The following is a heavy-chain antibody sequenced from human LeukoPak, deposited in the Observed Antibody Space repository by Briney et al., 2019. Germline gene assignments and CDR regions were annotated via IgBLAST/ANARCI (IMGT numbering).Heavy chain of an antibody. CDR2: IKQDGSEK. CDR1: GFTFSSYW. V-gene: IGHV3-7*01. Sequence: GGSLRLSCAASGFTFSSYWMSWVRQAPGKGLEWVANIKQDGSEKYYVDSVKGRFTISRDNAKNSLYLQMNSLRAEDTAVYYCARRGSGSYSTYPYYYYYMDVWGKGTTVTVSS. J-gene: IGHJ6*03. D-gene: IGHD1-26*01. CDR3: ARRGSGSYSTYPYYYYYMDV.